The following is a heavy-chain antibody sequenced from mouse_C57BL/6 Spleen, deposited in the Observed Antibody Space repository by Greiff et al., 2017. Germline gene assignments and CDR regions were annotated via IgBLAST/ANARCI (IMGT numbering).Heavy chain of an antibody. D-gene: IGHD1-3*01. CDR1: GYSITSGYY. J-gene: IGHJ2*01. V-gene: IGHV3-6*01. CDR3: ARGDNYVDDY. CDR2: ISYDGSN. Sequence: EVQLQESGPGLVKPSQSLSLTCSVTGYSITSGYYWNWIRQFPGNKLEWMGYISYDGSNNYNPSLKNRISITRDTSKNQFFLKLNAVTTEDTATYYCARGDNYVDDYWGQGTTLTVSS.